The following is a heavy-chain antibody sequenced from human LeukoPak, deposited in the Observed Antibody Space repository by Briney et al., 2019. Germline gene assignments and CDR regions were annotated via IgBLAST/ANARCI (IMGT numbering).Heavy chain of an antibody. CDR1: GFTFSSYW. CDR2: IKQDGSEK. CDR3: ASSYYYDSSAPGAFDI. Sequence: GGSLRLSCAASGFTFSSYWMSWVRQAPGKGLEWVANIKQDGSEKYYVDSVKGRFTISRDNAKNSLYLQMSSLRAEDTAVYYCASSYYYDSSAPGAFDIWGQGTMVTVSS. D-gene: IGHD3-22*01. V-gene: IGHV3-7*01. J-gene: IGHJ3*02.